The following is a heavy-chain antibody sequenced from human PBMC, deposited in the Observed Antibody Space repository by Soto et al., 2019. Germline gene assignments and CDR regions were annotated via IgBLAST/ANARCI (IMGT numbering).Heavy chain of an antibody. J-gene: IGHJ6*02. CDR3: ARGPYYDMLTGYYRDYYYGMDV. CDR2: IYHSGTT. V-gene: IGHV4-38-2*01. CDR1: GDSISTSYY. D-gene: IGHD3-9*01. Sequence: PSETLSLTCAVSGDSISTSYYWAWIRQPPGKGLEWIGSIYHSGTTYYNPSLKSRVTISVDTSKNQFSLKLSSVTAADTAVYYCARGPYYDMLTGYYRDYYYGMDVWGQGTTVTVSS.